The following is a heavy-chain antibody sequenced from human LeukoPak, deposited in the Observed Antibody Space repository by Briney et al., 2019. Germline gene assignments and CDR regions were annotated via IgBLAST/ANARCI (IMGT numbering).Heavy chain of an antibody. D-gene: IGHD1-26*01. Sequence: GRSLRLSCAASGFTFSSYGIHWVRQAPGKGLEWVAVISYDGSNKYYADSVKGRFTISRDNSKNTLYLQMNSLRPEDTAVYYCAKDIVYFYYGMDVWGQGTTVTVSS. J-gene: IGHJ6*02. V-gene: IGHV3-30*18. CDR3: AKDIVYFYYGMDV. CDR1: GFTFSSYG. CDR2: ISYDGSNK.